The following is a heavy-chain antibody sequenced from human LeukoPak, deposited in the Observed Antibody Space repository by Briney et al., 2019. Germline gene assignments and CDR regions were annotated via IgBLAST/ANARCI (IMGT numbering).Heavy chain of an antibody. V-gene: IGHV3-53*01. D-gene: IGHD1-26*01. CDR1: GFTLSSNY. CDR2: IYRGGNT. CDR3: ARGSGDYNDY. J-gene: IGHJ4*02. Sequence: PGGSLRLSCAASGFTLSSNYLSWVRQAPGKGLEWVSLIYRGGNTYYADSVKGRFTISRDNSKNTFYLQMNSLRAEDTAVYYCARGSGDYNDYWGQGTLVTVSS.